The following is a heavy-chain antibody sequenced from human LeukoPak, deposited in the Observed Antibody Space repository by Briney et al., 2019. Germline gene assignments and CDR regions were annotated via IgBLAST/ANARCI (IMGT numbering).Heavy chain of an antibody. J-gene: IGHJ4*02. Sequence: ASVKVSCKVSGYTLTELSMHWVRQAPGKGLEWMGGFDPEDGETIYAQKFQGRVTMTEDTSTDTAYMELSSLRSEDTAVYYCASVPTYCSSTSCYDYWGQGTLVTVSS. CDR2: FDPEDGET. V-gene: IGHV1-24*01. CDR3: ASVPTYCSSTSCYDY. D-gene: IGHD2-2*01. CDR1: GYTLTELS.